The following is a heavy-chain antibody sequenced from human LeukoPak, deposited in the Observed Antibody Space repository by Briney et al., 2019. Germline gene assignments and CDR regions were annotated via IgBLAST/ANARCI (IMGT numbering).Heavy chain of an antibody. J-gene: IGHJ4*02. D-gene: IGHD3-10*01. V-gene: IGHV3-21*01. CDR1: GFTFSSYS. CDR3: AKAGHFDYYGDN. Sequence: GRSLRLSCAASGFTFSSYSMNWVRQAPGKGLEWVSSISSSSSYIYYADSVKGRFTISRDNSKNTLYLQMISLRPEDTAVYYCAKAGHFDYYGDNWGQGCLVTVSS. CDR2: ISSSSSYI.